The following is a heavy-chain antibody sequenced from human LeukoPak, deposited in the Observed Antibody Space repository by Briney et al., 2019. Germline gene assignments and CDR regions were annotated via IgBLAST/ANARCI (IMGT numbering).Heavy chain of an antibody. J-gene: IGHJ5*01. D-gene: IGHD2-2*01. CDR1: GFTFDDYA. CDR3: ARVGGYCSSTRCYGWFDS. Sequence: GGSLRLSCAASGFTFDDYAMHWVRQAPGKGLEWVSGISWNSGSIGYADSVKGRFTISRDNAKNSLYLQMNGLRAEDTAVYYCARVGGYCSSTRCYGWFDSWGQGTLVTVSS. V-gene: IGHV3-9*01. CDR2: ISWNSGSI.